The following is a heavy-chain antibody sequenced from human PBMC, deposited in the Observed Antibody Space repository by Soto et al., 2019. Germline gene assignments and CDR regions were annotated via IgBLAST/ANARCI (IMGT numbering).Heavy chain of an antibody. CDR3: VKQAHGLDGVAFDY. D-gene: IGHD2-15*01. V-gene: IGHV3-64D*06. CDR1: GFIFSEST. Sequence: PGGSLRLSCSASGFIFSESTIYWVRQVPGKGLEAISAVSTSGRSTYYADSVKDRFTISRDNSKNTLFLQTGSLRPEDTAIYYCVKQAHGLDGVAFDYWGQGTQVTVSS. J-gene: IGHJ4*02. CDR2: VSTSGRST.